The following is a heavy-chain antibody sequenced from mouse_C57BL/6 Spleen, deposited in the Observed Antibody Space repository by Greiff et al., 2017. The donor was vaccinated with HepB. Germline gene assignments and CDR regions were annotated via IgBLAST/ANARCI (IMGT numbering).Heavy chain of an antibody. CDR3: GRRGYYYGSSYRYFDV. Sequence: VQLKQSGPELVKPGASVKISCKASGYTFTDYYMNWVKQSHGKSLEWIGDINPNNGGTSYNQKFKGKATLTVDKSSSTAYMELRSLTSEDSAVYYCGRRGYYYGSSYRYFDVWGTGTTVTVSS. J-gene: IGHJ1*03. D-gene: IGHD1-1*01. V-gene: IGHV1-26*01. CDR1: GYTFTDYY. CDR2: INPNNGGT.